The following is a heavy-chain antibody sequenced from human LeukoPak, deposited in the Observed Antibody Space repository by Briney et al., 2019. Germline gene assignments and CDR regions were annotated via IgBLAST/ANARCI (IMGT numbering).Heavy chain of an antibody. Sequence: ASVKVSCKASGYTFTGYYMHWVRQAPGQGLEWMGWINPNSGATNYAQKFQGRVTMTRDTSISTAYMELSRLRSDDTAVYYCARAMATMADYYYGMDVWGQGTTVTVSS. D-gene: IGHD5-12*01. J-gene: IGHJ6*02. CDR1: GYTFTGYY. CDR3: ARAMATMADYYYGMDV. V-gene: IGHV1-2*02. CDR2: INPNSGAT.